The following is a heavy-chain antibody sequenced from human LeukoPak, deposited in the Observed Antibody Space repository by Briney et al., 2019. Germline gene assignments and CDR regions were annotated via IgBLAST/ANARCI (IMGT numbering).Heavy chain of an antibody. CDR3: ARDGDTSGYSD. J-gene: IGHJ4*02. Sequence: GGSLRLSCAASGFTVSSNYMSWGRQTAEKGLEWVANLNQDGSEKYYVDSVKGRFTISRDNAKKSLCLQMNSLRVEDTAVYYCARDGDTSGYSDWGQGTPVTVSS. D-gene: IGHD3-22*01. CDR2: LNQDGSEK. V-gene: IGHV3-7*01. CDR1: GFTVSSNY.